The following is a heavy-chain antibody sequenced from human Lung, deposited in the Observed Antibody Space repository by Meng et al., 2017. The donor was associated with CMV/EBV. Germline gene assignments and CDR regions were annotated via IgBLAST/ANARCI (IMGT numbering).Heavy chain of an antibody. D-gene: IGHD1-26*01. CDR1: GFNFSSYS. J-gene: IGHJ4*02. Sequence: CAAYGFNFSSYSMNWVRQAPGKGLEWVGRIKSTTDGGTTDYAAPVKGRFTISRDDSKNTVHLQMNSLKSEDTAVYYCATTQVGAPDYWGQGTLVTVSS. CDR2: IKSTTDGGTT. CDR3: ATTQVGAPDY. V-gene: IGHV3-15*01.